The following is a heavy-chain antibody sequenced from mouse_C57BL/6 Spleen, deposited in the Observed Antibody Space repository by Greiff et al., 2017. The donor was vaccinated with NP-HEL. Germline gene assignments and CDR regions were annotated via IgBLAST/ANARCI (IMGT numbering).Heavy chain of an antibody. CDR2: INPNYGTT. CDR3: AKRGGNYVGAMDY. D-gene: IGHD2-1*01. Sequence: VHVKQSGPELVKPGASVKISCKASGYSFTDYNMNWVKQSNGKSLEWIGVINPNYGTTSYNQKFKGKATLTVDQSSSTAYMQLNSLTSEDSAVYYCAKRGGNYVGAMDYWGRGTSVTVSS. V-gene: IGHV1-39*01. CDR1: GYSFTDYN. J-gene: IGHJ4*01.